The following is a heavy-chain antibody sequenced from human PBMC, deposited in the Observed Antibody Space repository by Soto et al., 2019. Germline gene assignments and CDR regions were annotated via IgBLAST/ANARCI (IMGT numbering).Heavy chain of an antibody. Sequence: EVHLVESGGGLVQPGRSLRLSCTASGFTFDDYAMHWVRQVPGKGLEWVSRISWNSGNIVYADSVKDPFTISRDSENNPLYLQMSSLRTEETALYYCAKGAVTSIFGYFDYWGQGTLVTVSS. CDR1: GFTFDDYA. D-gene: IGHD3-3*01. J-gene: IGHJ4*02. CDR2: ISWNSGNI. V-gene: IGHV3-9*01. CDR3: AKGAVTSIFGYFDY.